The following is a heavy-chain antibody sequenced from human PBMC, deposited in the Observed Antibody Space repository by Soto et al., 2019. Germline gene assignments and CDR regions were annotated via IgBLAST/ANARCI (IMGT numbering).Heavy chain of an antibody. D-gene: IGHD3-10*01. CDR3: ARRGAYYQAWDS. CDR2: IYYASTT. V-gene: IGHV4-59*08. CDR1: DGSLSPNY. J-gene: IGHJ4*02. Sequence: QVQLQQSGPGLVKPSETLSLTCTVSDGSLSPNYWSWVRQSPGQGLEWIGYIYYASTTTHNPSHKSLSTRSSVSAENAVSLISSSVTAADTAVYYCARRGAYYQAWDSWGRVDLGTLSS.